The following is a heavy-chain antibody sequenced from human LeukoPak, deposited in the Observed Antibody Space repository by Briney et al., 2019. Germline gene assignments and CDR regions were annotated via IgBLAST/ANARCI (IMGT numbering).Heavy chain of an antibody. J-gene: IGHJ4*02. D-gene: IGHD5-12*01. V-gene: IGHV1-69*10. Sequence: ASVKVSCKASGGTFSSYAINWVRQAPGQGLEWMGGIIPILGIANYAQKFQGRVTITADKSTSTAYMELSSLRSEDTAVYYCARGGGYSGYDYFDYWGQGTLVTVSS. CDR3: ARGGGYSGYDYFDY. CDR1: GGTFSSYA. CDR2: IIPILGIA.